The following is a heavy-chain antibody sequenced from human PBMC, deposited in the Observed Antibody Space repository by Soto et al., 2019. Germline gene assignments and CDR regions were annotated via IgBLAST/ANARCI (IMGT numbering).Heavy chain of an antibody. CDR1: GGSISSYY. CDR2: IHYSGRT. CDR3: AGSTGWYWFDP. V-gene: IGHV4-59*08. J-gene: IGHJ5*02. Sequence: QVQLQESGPGLVRPSETLSLTCTVSGGSISSYYWSWIRQPPGRGLEWIASIHYSGRTNYNPSLKSRVTVSXXTSKNQFSLKLSSVTAADTAVYYCAGSTGWYWFDPWGQGTLVTVSS. D-gene: IGHD6-19*01.